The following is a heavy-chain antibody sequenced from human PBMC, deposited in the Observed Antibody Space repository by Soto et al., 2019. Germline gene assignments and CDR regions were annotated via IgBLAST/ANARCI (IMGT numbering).Heavy chain of an antibody. CDR2: IYSGGTT. Sequence: EVQLVESGGGLVQPVGSLRLSCAASGITVSSHYMSWVRQAPGKGLEWVSFIYSGGTTHYADSVKGRFTISTDNSKNTLYLQMNSLRAEDTAMYYCARQACGDQCHFDYWGQGTLVTVSS. CDR1: GITVSSHY. J-gene: IGHJ4*02. CDR3: ARQACGDQCHFDY. V-gene: IGHV3-66*04. D-gene: IGHD2-21*01.